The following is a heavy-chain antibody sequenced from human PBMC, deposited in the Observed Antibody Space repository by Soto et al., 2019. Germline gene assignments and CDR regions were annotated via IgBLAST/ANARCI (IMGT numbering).Heavy chain of an antibody. CDR2: IYYSGST. D-gene: IGHD2-2*01. Sequence: SETLSLTCTVSGGSVSSGSYYWSWIRQPPGKGLEWIGYIYYSGSTNYNPSLKSRVTISVDTSKNQFSLKLSSVTAADTAVYYCAREMIVVVPAAPVLLRYGMDVWGQGTTVTVSS. J-gene: IGHJ6*02. CDR3: AREMIVVVPAAPVLLRYGMDV. CDR1: GGSVSSGSYY. V-gene: IGHV4-61*01.